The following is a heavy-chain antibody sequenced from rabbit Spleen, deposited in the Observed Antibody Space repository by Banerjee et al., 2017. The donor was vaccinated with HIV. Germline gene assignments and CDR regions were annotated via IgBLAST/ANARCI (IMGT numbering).Heavy chain of an antibody. Sequence: QEQLVESGGGLVQPEGSLTLTCTASGFSFSSSYWICWVRQAPGKGLEWIACIYVDSSGSTYYASWAKGRFTISKTSSTTVTLQMTSLTAADTATYFCARYHAGGSWDFNLWGPGTLVTVS. CDR1: GFSFSSSYW. CDR3: ARYHAGGSWDFNL. J-gene: IGHJ4*01. V-gene: IGHV1S45*01. D-gene: IGHD4-2*01. CDR2: IYVDSSGST.